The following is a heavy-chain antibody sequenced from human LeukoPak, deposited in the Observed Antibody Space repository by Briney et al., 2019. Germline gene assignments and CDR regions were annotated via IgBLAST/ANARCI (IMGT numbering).Heavy chain of an antibody. CDR3: ARGHRSHYDILTGYYASAWFDP. J-gene: IGHJ5*02. CDR2: IYTSGST. Sequence: SETLSLTCTVSGGSISSGSYYWSWIRQPAGKGLEWIGRIYTSGSTNYNPSLKSRVTISVDTSKNQFSLKLSSVTAADTAVYYCARGHRSHYDILTGYYASAWFDPWGQGTLVTVSS. D-gene: IGHD3-9*01. CDR1: GGSISSGSYY. V-gene: IGHV4-61*02.